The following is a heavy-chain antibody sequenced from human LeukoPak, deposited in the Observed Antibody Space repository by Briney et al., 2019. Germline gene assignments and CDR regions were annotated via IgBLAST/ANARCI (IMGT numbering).Heavy chain of an antibody. CDR1: GYKFTSYW. J-gene: IGHJ4*02. Sequence: GESLRISCKGSGYKFTSYWIVWMRQMPGKGLEWMGTIYPGDSDTRYSPSFQGQVTMSADRSINTAYLHWSSLEASDTAMFYCARLSDYYESSGYYYVYWGQGTLVTVSS. CDR3: ARLSDYYESSGYYYVY. CDR2: IYPGDSDT. V-gene: IGHV5-51*01. D-gene: IGHD3-22*01.